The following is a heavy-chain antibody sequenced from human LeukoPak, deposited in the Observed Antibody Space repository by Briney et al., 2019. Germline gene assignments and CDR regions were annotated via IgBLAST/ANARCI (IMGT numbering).Heavy chain of an antibody. J-gene: IGHJ4*02. CDR1: GFTLSSYA. D-gene: IGHD6-6*01. CDR3: ARGLGSRSGAGDY. V-gene: IGHV3-23*01. CDR2: ISVSGNT. Sequence: PGGSLRLSCAASGFTLSSYAMSWVRQGPGKGLEWVSAISVSGNTYHADSVKGRFTISRDSSKNTLYLQMNSLRAEDTAVYYCARGLGSRSGAGDYWGQGTPVTVSS.